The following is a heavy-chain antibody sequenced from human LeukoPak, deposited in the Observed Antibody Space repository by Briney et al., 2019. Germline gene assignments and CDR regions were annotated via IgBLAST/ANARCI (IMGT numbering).Heavy chain of an antibody. CDR2: IYPGDSDT. D-gene: IGHD4/OR15-4a*01. V-gene: IGHV5-51*01. CDR1: GYSFTSYW. Sequence: GESLKISCKGSGYSFTSYWIGWVRQMPGKGLEWMGIIYPGDSDTRYSPSFQGQVTISADRSISTSYLQWSSLKASDTAMYYCARGFYGGYYYYYYMDVWGKGTTVTVSS. J-gene: IGHJ6*03. CDR3: ARGFYGGYYYYYYMDV.